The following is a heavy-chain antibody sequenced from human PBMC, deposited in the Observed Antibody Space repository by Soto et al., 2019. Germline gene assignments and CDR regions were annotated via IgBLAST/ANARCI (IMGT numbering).Heavy chain of an antibody. J-gene: IGHJ4*01. CDR3: VRDRDLYRDMFHADL. Sequence: GGSLRLSCAASGFTFGASALQWVRQASGKGLEWVSTISASGGSTYYADSVKGRFTISTDNAGNSVFLQMRSLRDEDTAVYFCVRDRDLYRDMFHADLWSQGTLVTVSS. V-gene: IGHV3-23*01. CDR1: GFTFGASA. D-gene: IGHD3-10*02. CDR2: ISASGGST.